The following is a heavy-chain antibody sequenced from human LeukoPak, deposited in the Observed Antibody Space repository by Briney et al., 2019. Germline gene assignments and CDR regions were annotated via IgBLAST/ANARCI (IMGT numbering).Heavy chain of an antibody. J-gene: IGHJ4*02. CDR3: ATLWFGEQYYFDY. Sequence: AASVKVSCKASGYTFTGYYMHWVRQAPGQGLEWMGWINPNSGGTNYAQKFQGRVTMTRDTSISTAYMELSRLRSDDTAVYYCATLWFGEQYYFDYWGQGTLVTVSS. D-gene: IGHD3-10*01. V-gene: IGHV1-2*02. CDR1: GYTFTGYY. CDR2: INPNSGGT.